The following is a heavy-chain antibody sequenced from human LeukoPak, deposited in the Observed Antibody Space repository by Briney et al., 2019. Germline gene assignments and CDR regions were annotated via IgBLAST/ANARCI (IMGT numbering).Heavy chain of an antibody. CDR2: IIPILGIA. D-gene: IGHD5-18*01. Sequence: GASVKVSCKASGGTFSSYAISWVRQAPGQGLEWMGRIIPILGIANYAQKFQGRVTITADKSTNTAYMELSSLRSEDTAVYYCACGPDLIQLWLLDYWGQGTLVTVSS. J-gene: IGHJ4*02. CDR3: ACGPDLIQLWLLDY. V-gene: IGHV1-69*04. CDR1: GGTFSSYA.